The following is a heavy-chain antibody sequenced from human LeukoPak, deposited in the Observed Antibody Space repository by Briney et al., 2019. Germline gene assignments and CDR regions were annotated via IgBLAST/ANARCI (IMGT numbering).Heavy chain of an antibody. Sequence: SETLSLTCTVSGGSMNNYYWSWIRQPPGKGLEWIGYRHYSGTTDYNPSLRSRVTISVDTSKNQFSLKLSSVTAADTAVYYCARHQGVVDLWGRGSLVTVSS. J-gene: IGHJ2*01. CDR1: GGSMNNYY. CDR3: ARHQGVVDL. D-gene: IGHD3-3*01. V-gene: IGHV4-59*08. CDR2: RHYSGTT.